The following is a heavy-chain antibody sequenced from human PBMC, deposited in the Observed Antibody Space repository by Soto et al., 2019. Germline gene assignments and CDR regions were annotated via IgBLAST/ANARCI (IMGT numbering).Heavy chain of an antibody. D-gene: IGHD3-10*01. CDR1: GFFFSDYY. Sequence: QVQLVESGVTLVKPGGSLRLSCSASGFFFSDYYLRWIRQAPGKGLECVAYISGTGETKYYADSVEGRFTISRNNPKSSLYLQMNSLRAEDAAVYYCAIGGGQIYYKSLDVWGQGTTVTVSS. CDR2: ISGTGETK. J-gene: IGHJ6*02. V-gene: IGHV3-11*01. CDR3: AIGGGQIYYKSLDV.